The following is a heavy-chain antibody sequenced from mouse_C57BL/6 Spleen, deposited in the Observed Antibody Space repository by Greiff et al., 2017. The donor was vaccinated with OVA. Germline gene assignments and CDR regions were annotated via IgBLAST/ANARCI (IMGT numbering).Heavy chain of an antibody. V-gene: IGHV1-69*01. CDR1: GYTFTTYW. CDR3: ARGVGITTEYYFDY. D-gene: IGHD1-1*01. J-gene: IGHJ2*01. Sequence: QVQLQQPGAALVLPAASVTLSCKASGYTFTTYWMHWVQQRPGQGLEWIGEIAPSDSYTTSTQQFKGKSTFTVDKSSRTADRQLSSLTSEDCAVYYCARGVGITTEYYFDYWGQGTTRTVSS. CDR2: IAPSDSYT.